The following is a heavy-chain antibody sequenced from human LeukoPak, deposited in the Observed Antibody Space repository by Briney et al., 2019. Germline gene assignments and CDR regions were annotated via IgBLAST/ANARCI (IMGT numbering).Heavy chain of an antibody. Sequence: SETLSLTCAAYGGSFSGYYWSWIRQPPGKGLEWIGEINHSGSTNYNPSLKSRVTISVDTSKNQFSLKLSSVTAADTAVYYCARGKRPFDYWGQGTLVTVSS. J-gene: IGHJ4*02. CDR3: ARGKRPFDY. V-gene: IGHV4-34*01. CDR1: GGSFSGYY. CDR2: INHSGST.